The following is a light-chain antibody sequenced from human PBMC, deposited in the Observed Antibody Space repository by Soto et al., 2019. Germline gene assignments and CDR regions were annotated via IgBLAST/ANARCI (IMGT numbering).Light chain of an antibody. Sequence: QSALTQPASVSGSPGQSITISCTGTSSDVGSYNLVSWYQQHPGKAPKLMIYEVSKRPSGVSNRFSGSKSGNTAYLTISGLQGEHEADYACYYYGGSRTTWTVVFGGGTKLTVL. CDR3: YYYGGSRTTWTVV. CDR2: EVS. J-gene: IGLJ2*01. V-gene: IGLV2-23*02. CDR1: SSDVGSYNL.